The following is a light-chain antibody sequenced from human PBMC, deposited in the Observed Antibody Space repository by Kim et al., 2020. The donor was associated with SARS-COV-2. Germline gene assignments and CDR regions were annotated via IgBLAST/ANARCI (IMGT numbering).Light chain of an antibody. CDR1: QSVSRS. J-gene: IGKJ2*01. Sequence: SLRKSATLSCRASQSVSRSLAWYQQKPGQAPRLLIYGASTRATGIPARFSGSGSGTEFTLSISSLQSEDSAIYYCQHYHNWPAGHTFGQGTKLEI. CDR2: GAS. CDR3: QHYHNWPAGHT. V-gene: IGKV3-15*01.